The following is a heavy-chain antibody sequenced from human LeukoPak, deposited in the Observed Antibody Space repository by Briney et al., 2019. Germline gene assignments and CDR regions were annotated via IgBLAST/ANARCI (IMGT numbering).Heavy chain of an antibody. CDR2: IYYSGST. CDR3: ARSRANQRITMVRGAKSYYYYYMDV. V-gene: IGHV4-39*01. CDR1: GGSISSSSYY. Sequence: SETLSLTCTVSGGSISSSSYYWGWIRQPPGKGLEWIGSIYYSGSTYYNPSLKSRVTISVDASKNQFSLKLSSVTAADTAVYYCARSRANQRITMVRGAKSYYYYYMDVWGKGTTVTVSS. D-gene: IGHD3-10*01. J-gene: IGHJ6*03.